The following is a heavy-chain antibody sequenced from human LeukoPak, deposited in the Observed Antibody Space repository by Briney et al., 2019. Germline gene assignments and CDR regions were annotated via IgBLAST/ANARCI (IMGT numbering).Heavy chain of an antibody. D-gene: IGHD6-19*01. CDR1: GGSISSGSYC. Sequence: SETLSLTCTVSGGSISSGSYCWGWIRQPPGKGLEWIGSMYYSGSTYNNPSLKSRVTISVNTSKNQFSLKLSSVTAADTAVYYCARASGWYERGPDYYYYYMGVWGKGTTVTVSS. CDR2: MYYSGST. CDR3: ARASGWYERGPDYYYYYMGV. V-gene: IGHV4-39*01. J-gene: IGHJ6*03.